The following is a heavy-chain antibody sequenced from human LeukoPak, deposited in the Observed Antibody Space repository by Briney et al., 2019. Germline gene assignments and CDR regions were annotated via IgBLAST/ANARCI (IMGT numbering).Heavy chain of an antibody. CDR1: GFTFSDYS. J-gene: IGHJ3*02. Sequence: GGSLRLSCAASGFTFSDYSMNWVRQAPGKGLEWVSYIGANSAIYYADSVKGRFTISRDNAKNSLPLQMNSLRDDDTAVYYCAREGYYGAFDIWGQGTMVTVSS. V-gene: IGHV3-48*02. CDR2: IGANSAI. CDR3: AREGYYGAFDI. D-gene: IGHD3-10*01.